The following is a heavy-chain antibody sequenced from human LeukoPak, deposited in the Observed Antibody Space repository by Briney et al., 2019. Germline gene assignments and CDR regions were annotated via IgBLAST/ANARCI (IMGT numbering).Heavy chain of an antibody. CDR1: GYTFTSYG. V-gene: IGHV1-18*01. CDR3: ARDQGSGGLLWFGELLSTGPYYYYMDV. Sequence: HRASVKVSCKASGYTFTSYGISWVRQAPGQGLEWMGWISAYNGNTNYAQKLQGRVTMTTDTSTSTAYMELRSLRSDDTAVYYCARDQGSGGLLWFGELLSTGPYYYYMDVWGKGTTVTISS. D-gene: IGHD3-10*01. CDR2: ISAYNGNT. J-gene: IGHJ6*03.